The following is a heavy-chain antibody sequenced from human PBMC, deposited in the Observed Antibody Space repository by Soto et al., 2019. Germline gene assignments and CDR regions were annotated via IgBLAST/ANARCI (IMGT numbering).Heavy chain of an antibody. D-gene: IGHD3-3*01. J-gene: IGHJ4*02. CDR2: ISYDGSNK. CDR3: AKDEITIFGVVNPQDYYFDY. Sequence: PGGSLRLSCAASGFTFSSYGMHWVRQAPGKGLEWVAVISYDGSNKYYADSVKGRFTISRDNSKNTLYLQMNSPRAEDTAVYYCAKDEITIFGVVNPQDYYFDYWGQGTLVTVSS. V-gene: IGHV3-30*18. CDR1: GFTFSSYG.